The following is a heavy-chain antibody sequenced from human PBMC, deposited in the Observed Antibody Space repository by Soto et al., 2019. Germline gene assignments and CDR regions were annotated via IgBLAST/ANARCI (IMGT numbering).Heavy chain of an antibody. CDR1: GGSISSGGYY. J-gene: IGHJ1*01. CDR3: ARVLGGYCSGGSCYRYFQH. D-gene: IGHD2-15*01. CDR2: IYYSAST. V-gene: IGHV4-31*03. Sequence: SETLSLTCTVSGGSISSGGYYWSWIRQHPGKGLEWIGYIYYSASTYYNPSLKSRVTISVDTSKNQFSLKLSSVTAADTAVYYCARVLGGYCSGGSCYRYFQHWGQGTLVTVSS.